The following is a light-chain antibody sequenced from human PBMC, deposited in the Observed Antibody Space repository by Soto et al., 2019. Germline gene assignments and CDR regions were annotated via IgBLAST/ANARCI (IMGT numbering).Light chain of an antibody. CDR3: QSLGTGIQV. Sequence: QAVVTQSPSASASLGASVKLTCTLSSGYSTYAIAWHQQQSEKGPRFLMKINYDGTHSKGDGFFDRFSGSSSGAERHLTISSLQYEEEADYYCQSLGTGIQVFGGGTKVTVL. CDR1: SGYSTYA. J-gene: IGLJ3*02. CDR2: INYDGTH. V-gene: IGLV4-69*01.